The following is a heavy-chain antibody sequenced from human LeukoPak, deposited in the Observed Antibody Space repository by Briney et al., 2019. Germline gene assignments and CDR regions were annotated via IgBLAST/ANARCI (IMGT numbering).Heavy chain of an antibody. D-gene: IGHD6-13*01. CDR1: GFSFSDYN. J-gene: IGHJ6*03. CDR2: ISSSSSTT. CDR3: AKDLSSSSRYYYYMDV. Sequence: GGSLRLSCAASGFSFSDYNMNWVRQAPGKGLEWVAYISSSSSTTHYADSVTGRFSISRDNAKSSLYLQMNSLRVEDTAVYYCAKDLSSSSRYYYYMDVWGKGTTVTISS. V-gene: IGHV3-48*01.